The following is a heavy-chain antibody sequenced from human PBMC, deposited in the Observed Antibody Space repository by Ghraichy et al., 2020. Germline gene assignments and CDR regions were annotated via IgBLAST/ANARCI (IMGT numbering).Heavy chain of an antibody. CDR2: INHSGST. Sequence: SETLSLTCAVYGGSFSGYYWSWIRQPPGKGLEWIGEINHSGSTNYNQSLKSRVTISVDTSKNQFSLKLSSVTAADTAVYYCARGGSMVRGVPIDYWGQGTLVTVSS. V-gene: IGHV4-34*01. CDR3: ARGGSMVRGVPIDY. D-gene: IGHD3-10*01. CDR1: GGSFSGYY. J-gene: IGHJ4*02.